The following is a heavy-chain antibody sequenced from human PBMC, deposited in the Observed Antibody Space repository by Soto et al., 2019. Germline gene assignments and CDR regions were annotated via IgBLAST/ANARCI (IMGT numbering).Heavy chain of an antibody. CDR3: ARGTYYDILTGYPTPPGHGNWFDP. CDR2: IIPILGIA. J-gene: IGHJ5*02. V-gene: IGHV1-69*02. CDR1: GGTFSSYT. D-gene: IGHD3-9*01. Sequence: QVQLVQSGAEVKKPGSSVKVSCKASGGTFSSYTISWVRQAPGQGLEWMGRIIPILGIANYAQKFQGRVTITADKSTSTAYMELSSLRSEDTAVYYCARGTYYDILTGYPTPPGHGNWFDPWGQGTLVTVSS.